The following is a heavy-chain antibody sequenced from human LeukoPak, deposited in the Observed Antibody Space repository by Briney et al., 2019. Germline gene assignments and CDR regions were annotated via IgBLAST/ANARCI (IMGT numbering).Heavy chain of an antibody. J-gene: IGHJ4*02. Sequence: SQTLSLTCTLSGGSISSGDHYWNWIRQPPGKGLEWIGYIHYSGSTYYNPSLKSRVIISVDTSKNQFSLKLNSVTAADTAVYYCARLDVERRLDYWGQGTLVTVSS. CDR1: GGSISSGDHY. V-gene: IGHV4-30-4*01. CDR2: IHYSGST. D-gene: IGHD1-1*01. CDR3: ARLDVERRLDY.